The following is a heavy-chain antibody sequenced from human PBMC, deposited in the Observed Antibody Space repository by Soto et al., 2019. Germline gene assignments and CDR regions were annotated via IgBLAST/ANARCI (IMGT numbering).Heavy chain of an antibody. CDR1: GFTFSSYA. V-gene: IGHV3-23*01. CDR2: ISGSGGST. D-gene: IGHD6-6*01. J-gene: IGHJ4*02. CDR3: AKAHSSSFLFDY. Sequence: GGFLRLSCAASGFTFSSYAMSWVRQAPGKGLEWVSAISGSGGSTYYADSVKGRFTISRDNSKNTLYLQMNSLRAEDTAVYYCAKAHSSSFLFDYWGQGTLVTVSS.